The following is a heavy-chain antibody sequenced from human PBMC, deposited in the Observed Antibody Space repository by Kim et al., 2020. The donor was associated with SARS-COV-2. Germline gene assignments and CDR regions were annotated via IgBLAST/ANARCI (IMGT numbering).Heavy chain of an antibody. J-gene: IGHJ5*02. Sequence: SETLSLTCAVYGGSFSGYYWSWIRQPPGKGLEWIGEINHIGITNYNPSLKSRVTISVDTSKNQFSLMLSSVTAADTAVYYCAPRAGAGLWFGEGSYNWFDPWGQGTLVTVSS. CDR2: INHIGIT. CDR3: APRAGAGLWFGEGSYNWFDP. V-gene: IGHV4-34*01. D-gene: IGHD3-10*01. CDR1: GGSFSGYY.